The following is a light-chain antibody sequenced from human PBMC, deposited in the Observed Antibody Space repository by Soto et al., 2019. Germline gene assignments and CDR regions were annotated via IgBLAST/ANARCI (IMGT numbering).Light chain of an antibody. V-gene: IGLV1-51*01. J-gene: IGLJ3*02. CDR2: DNN. CDR3: ATWDSILSGGV. CDR1: TSNIGNNY. Sequence: QSVLTQPPSVSSASGLTVTISCSGSTSNIGNNYVSWYQQLPGTAPKLLIYDNNRRPSGIPDRFSASKSGTSATLGITGLQTGDEADYYCATWDSILSGGVFGGGTKLTVL.